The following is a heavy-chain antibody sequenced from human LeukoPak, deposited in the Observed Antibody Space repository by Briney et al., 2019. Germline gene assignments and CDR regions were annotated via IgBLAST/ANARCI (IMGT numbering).Heavy chain of an antibody. V-gene: IGHV3-11*01. CDR3: VGVAGKKGACYYYYMDV. CDR2: LSSSGSTI. J-gene: IGHJ6*03. CDR1: GFTFSDYY. Sequence: GGSLRVSCAASGFTFSDYYMGWIRQAPGKGLEWVSYLSSSGSTIYYADSVKGRFTISRDNAKNSLYLQMNSLRAEDTAVYYCVGVAGKKGACYYYYMDVWGKGTTVTVSS. D-gene: IGHD6-19*01.